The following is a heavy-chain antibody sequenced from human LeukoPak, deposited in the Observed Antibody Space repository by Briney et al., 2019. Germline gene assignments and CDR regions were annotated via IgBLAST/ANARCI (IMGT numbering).Heavy chain of an antibody. CDR1: GFTFSSYS. V-gene: IGHV3-48*04. D-gene: IGHD2-15*01. CDR3: ANLAPYCSGGSCPY. J-gene: IGHJ4*02. CDR2: ISSSSSTI. Sequence: GGSLRLSCAASGFTFSSYSMNWVRQAPGKGLEWVSYISSSSSTIYYADSVKGRFTISRDNAKNSLYLQMNSLRADDTALYYCANLAPYCSGGSCPYWGQGTLVTVSS.